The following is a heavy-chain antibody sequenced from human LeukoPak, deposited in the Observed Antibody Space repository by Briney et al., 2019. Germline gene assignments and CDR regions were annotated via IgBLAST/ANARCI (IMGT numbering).Heavy chain of an antibody. V-gene: IGHV1-18*01. CDR1: GYTFTSYG. Sequence: GASVKVSCKASGYTFTSYGISWVRQAPGQGLEWMGWISAYNGNTNFAQKLQGRVTMTTDTSTSTAYMELRSLRSDDTAVYYCARDRLYSYGYYGMDVWGQGTTVTVSS. CDR2: ISAYNGNT. CDR3: ARDRLYSYGYYGMDV. D-gene: IGHD5-18*01. J-gene: IGHJ6*02.